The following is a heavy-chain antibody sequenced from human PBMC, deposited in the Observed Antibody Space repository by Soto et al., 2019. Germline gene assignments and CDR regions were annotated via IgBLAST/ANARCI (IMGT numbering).Heavy chain of an antibody. CDR1: GNSFTTYY. CDR2: INPSGGRT. CDR3: AGLYHYDSSGYYGY. D-gene: IGHD3-22*01. V-gene: IGHV1-46*01. Sequence: ASVKVSCKASGNSFTTYYMHWVRQAPGQGLEWMGIINPSGGRTTYAQKFQGRVTMTRDTSTSTFHMELSSLTSEDTAVYYCAGLYHYDSSGYYGYWGQGTLVTVSS. J-gene: IGHJ4*02.